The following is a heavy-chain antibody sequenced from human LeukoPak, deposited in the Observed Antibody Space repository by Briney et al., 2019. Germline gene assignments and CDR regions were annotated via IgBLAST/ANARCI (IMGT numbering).Heavy chain of an antibody. D-gene: IGHD3-10*01. CDR1: GFTFSNYA. Sequence: GGSLRLSCAASGFTFSNYAMSWVRQAPGKGLEWVSTLGGRGASTYYAATVKGRFTISRDNSKNTLCLQMNSLRAEDTAVYYCDLWFGGYYFDCWGQGTLVTVSS. CDR2: LGGRGAST. J-gene: IGHJ4*02. V-gene: IGHV3-23*01. CDR3: DLWFGGYYFDC.